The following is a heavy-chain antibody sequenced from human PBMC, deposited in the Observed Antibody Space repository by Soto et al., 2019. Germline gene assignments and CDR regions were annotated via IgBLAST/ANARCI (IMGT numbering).Heavy chain of an antibody. CDR3: CSSGQRDWYAFDI. J-gene: IGHJ3*02. Sequence: QVQLVESGGGVVQPGRSLRLSCAASGFTFSSYGMHWVRQAPGKGLEWVAVISYDGSNKYYADSVKGRFTISRDNSKNTLYLQMNSLRAEDTAVYYCCSSGQRDWYAFDIWGQGTMVTVSS. CDR2: ISYDGSNK. D-gene: IGHD6-19*01. CDR1: GFTFSSYG. V-gene: IGHV3-30*03.